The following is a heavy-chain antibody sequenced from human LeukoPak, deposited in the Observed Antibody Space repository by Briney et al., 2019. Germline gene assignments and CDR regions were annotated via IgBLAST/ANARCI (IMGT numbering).Heavy chain of an antibody. V-gene: IGHV3-9*03. Sequence: PGGSLRLSCAASGFTFDDYAMHWVRQAPGKGLEWVSGIIWNSGRITYADSVKGRFTISRDNAKNSLYLQMNSLRAEDMALYYCARANCGGNCYIDYWGQGTLVTVSS. CDR1: GFTFDDYA. J-gene: IGHJ4*02. CDR3: ARANCGGNCYIDY. CDR2: IIWNSGRI. D-gene: IGHD2-21*01.